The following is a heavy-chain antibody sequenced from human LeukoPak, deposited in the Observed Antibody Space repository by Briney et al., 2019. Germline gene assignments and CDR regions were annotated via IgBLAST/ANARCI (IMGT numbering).Heavy chain of an antibody. CDR2: ISYDGSNK. J-gene: IGHJ4*02. CDR1: GFTFSSNG. CDR3: AKDLYGDYGGGDFDY. D-gene: IGHD4-17*01. V-gene: IGHV3-30*18. Sequence: GRSLRLSCAASGFTFSSNGMHCVRQAPGKGLEWVAVISYDGSNKYYADSVKGRFTISRDNSKNTLYLQMNSLRAEDTAVYYCAKDLYGDYGGGDFDYWGQGTLVTVSS.